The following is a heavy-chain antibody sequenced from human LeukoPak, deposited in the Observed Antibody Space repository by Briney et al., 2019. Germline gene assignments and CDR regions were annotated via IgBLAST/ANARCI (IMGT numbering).Heavy chain of an antibody. Sequence: PSETLSLTCTVSGGSISTSSYYWGWVRQPPGKGLEWIGEINHSGSTNYNPSLKSRVTISVDTSKNQFSLKLSSVTAADTAVYYCARKRGFGHVRGLDPWGQGTLVTVSS. V-gene: IGHV4-39*07. J-gene: IGHJ5*02. CDR2: INHSGST. D-gene: IGHD3-10*01. CDR1: GGSISTSSYY. CDR3: ARKRGFGHVRGLDP.